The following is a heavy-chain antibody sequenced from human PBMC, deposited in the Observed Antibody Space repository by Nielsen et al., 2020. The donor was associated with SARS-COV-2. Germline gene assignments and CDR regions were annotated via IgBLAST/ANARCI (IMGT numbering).Heavy chain of an antibody. D-gene: IGHD6-13*01. J-gene: IGHJ5*02. CDR2: IYYSGST. CDR3: ARAYQQLVPSNWFDP. Sequence: SETLSLTCTVSGGSISSGGYYWSWIRQHPGKGLEWIGYIYYSGSTYYNPSLKSRVTISVDTSKNQFSLKLSSVTAADTAVYYCARAYQQLVPSNWFDPWGQGTLVTVSS. CDR1: GGSISSGGYY. V-gene: IGHV4-31*03.